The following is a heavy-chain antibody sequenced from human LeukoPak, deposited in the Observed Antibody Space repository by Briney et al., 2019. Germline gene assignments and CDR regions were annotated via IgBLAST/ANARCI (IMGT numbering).Heavy chain of an antibody. Sequence: GRSLRLSCAASGFIFGTCGMHWVRQAPGQGLEWVAAIWHDGRTKYYADSVKGRFTISRDNSRYTLYLEMNSLRAEDTAVYSCAREVGYHDNSAAFDIWGQGTTVIVSS. D-gene: IGHD3-22*01. CDR3: AREVGYHDNSAAFDI. CDR2: IWHDGRTK. V-gene: IGHV3-33*08. J-gene: IGHJ3*02. CDR1: GFIFGTCG.